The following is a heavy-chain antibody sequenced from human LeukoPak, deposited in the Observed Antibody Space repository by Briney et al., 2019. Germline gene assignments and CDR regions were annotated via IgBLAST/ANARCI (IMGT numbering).Heavy chain of an antibody. CDR3: ARHFYSSGFTTDY. CDR1: GYSISSGYY. Sequence: PSETLSLTCAVSGYSISSGYYWGWIRQPPGKGLEWIGSIYHSGNTYYNPSLKSRVTISVDTSKNQFSLKLSSVTAADTAVYYCARHFYSSGFTTDYWGQGTLVTVSS. V-gene: IGHV4-38-2*01. CDR2: IYHSGNT. D-gene: IGHD6-19*01. J-gene: IGHJ4*02.